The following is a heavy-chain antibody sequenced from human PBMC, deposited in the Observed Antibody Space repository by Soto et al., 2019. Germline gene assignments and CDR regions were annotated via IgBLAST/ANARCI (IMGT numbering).Heavy chain of an antibody. J-gene: IGHJ6*03. CDR1: GGSISSYY. V-gene: IGHV4-59*08. Sequence: SETLYLTCTVSGGSISSYYWSWIRQPPGKGLECIGFIYYSGSTNYNPSLKSRVTISVDTSKNQFSLKLSSVTAADTAVYYCARLVPAAINYYHKDVWGKGTTVTVSS. D-gene: IGHD2-2*01. CDR2: IYYSGST. CDR3: ARLVPAAINYYHKDV.